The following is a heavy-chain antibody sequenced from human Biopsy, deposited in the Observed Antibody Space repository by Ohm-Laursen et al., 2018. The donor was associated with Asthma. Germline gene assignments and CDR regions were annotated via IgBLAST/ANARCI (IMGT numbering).Heavy chain of an antibody. CDR1: GFPFTAYY. J-gene: IGHJ4*02. V-gene: IGHV1-2*04. Sequence: GASVKVSCKTSGFPFTAYYIHWVRQAPGQGLEWMGWISLNTGDANLAQKFRGWVTMTRDTSISTAYLVLSGLKSHDTAVYYCARAPYSGAIDSWGQGTLVAVSS. D-gene: IGHD5-12*01. CDR2: ISLNTGDA. CDR3: ARAPYSGAIDS.